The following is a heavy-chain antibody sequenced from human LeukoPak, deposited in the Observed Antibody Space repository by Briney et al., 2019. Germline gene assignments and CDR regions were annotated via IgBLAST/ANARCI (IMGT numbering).Heavy chain of an antibody. CDR2: IRYDGSNK. Sequence: GGSLRLSCAASGFTFSSYGMHWVRQAPGKGLERVALIRYDGSNKYYADSVKGRFAISRDNSKNTLYLQMNSLRAEDTAVYYCGKMGDILTGYPYYFDYWGQGTLVTVSS. D-gene: IGHD3-9*01. J-gene: IGHJ4*02. CDR1: GFTFSSYG. V-gene: IGHV3-30*02. CDR3: GKMGDILTGYPYYFDY.